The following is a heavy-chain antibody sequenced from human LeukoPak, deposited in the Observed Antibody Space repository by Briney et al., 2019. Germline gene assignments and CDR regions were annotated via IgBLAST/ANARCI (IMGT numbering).Heavy chain of an antibody. D-gene: IGHD6-19*01. CDR3: ERDPSEYEWQRGWYRDF. V-gene: IGHV3-23*01. CDR1: GFTFSNYG. J-gene: IGHJ4*02. Sequence: PGGSLRLSCAASGFTFSNYGMSWFRQAPGKGLESVSTININADERHYADSVRGRFTISRDNSRSTLTLHMSNLRVGDTAVYYCERDPSEYEWQRGWYRDFWGQGSQVTVSS. CDR2: ININADER.